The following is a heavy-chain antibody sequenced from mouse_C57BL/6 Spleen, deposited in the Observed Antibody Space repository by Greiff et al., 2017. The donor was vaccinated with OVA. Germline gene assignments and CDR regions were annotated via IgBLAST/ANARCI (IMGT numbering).Heavy chain of an antibody. CDR1: GYAFSSSW. D-gene: IGHD2-5*01. V-gene: IGHV1-82*01. Sequence: VKLMESGPELVKPGASVKISCKASGYAFSSSWMNWVKQRPGKGLEWIGRIYPGDGDTNYNGKFKGKATLTADKSSSTAYMQLSSLTSEDSAVYFCARTDYSNFFGRGWGQGTLVTVSA. CDR3: ARTDYSNFFGRG. J-gene: IGHJ3*01. CDR2: IYPGDGDT.